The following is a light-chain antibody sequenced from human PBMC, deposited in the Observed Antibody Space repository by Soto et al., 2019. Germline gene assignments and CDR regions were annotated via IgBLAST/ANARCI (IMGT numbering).Light chain of an antibody. Sequence: DIVMTQSPDSLAVSLGERATINCKSSQSVLYSSNNKNYLAWYQQKPGQPPKLLIYWASTRESGVPDRFSGSGSGTDFTLTISSLQADDVAVYYCQQYYSTPFPYTFGQGTKLEIK. CDR3: QQYYSTPFPYT. J-gene: IGKJ2*01. CDR2: WAS. V-gene: IGKV4-1*01. CDR1: QSVLYSSNNKNY.